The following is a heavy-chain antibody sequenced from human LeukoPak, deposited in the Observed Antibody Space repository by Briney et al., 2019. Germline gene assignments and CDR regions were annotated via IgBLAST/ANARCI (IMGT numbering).Heavy chain of an antibody. D-gene: IGHD5-18*01. CDR2: ASYSGST. CDR3: ARPGYSCGYSNYFDY. Sequence: PSETLSLTCTVSGGAISNTSYYWGWIRQPPGNGLEWIGSASYSGSTYYNPSLKSRVTISVDTSKNQFSLKLSSVTAADTAVYYCARPGYSCGYSNYFDYWGQGALVTVSS. J-gene: IGHJ4*02. CDR1: GGAISNTSYY. V-gene: IGHV4-39*01.